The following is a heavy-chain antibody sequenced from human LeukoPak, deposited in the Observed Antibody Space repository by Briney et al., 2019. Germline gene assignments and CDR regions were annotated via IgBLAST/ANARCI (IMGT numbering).Heavy chain of an antibody. CDR3: AREKVGGMDV. Sequence: GGSLRLSCAASGFTFSDYAMSWVRQAPGKGLEWVSVIYSGGSTYYADSVKGRFTISRHNSKNTLYLQMNSLRAEDTAVYYCAREKVGGMDVWGQGTTVTVSS. CDR1: GFTFSDYA. V-gene: IGHV3-53*04. CDR2: IYSGGST. D-gene: IGHD2-2*01. J-gene: IGHJ6*02.